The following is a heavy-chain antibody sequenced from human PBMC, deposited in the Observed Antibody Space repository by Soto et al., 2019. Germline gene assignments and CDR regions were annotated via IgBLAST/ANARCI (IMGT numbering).Heavy chain of an antibody. J-gene: IGHJ6*03. Sequence: PSETLSLTCTVSGGSISSGGYYWSWIRQHPGKGLEWIGYIYYSGSTYYNPSLKSRVTISVDTSKNQFSLKLSSVTAADTAVYYCASVAAYDYGDYGGGDYYYYMDVWGKGTTVTVSS. V-gene: IGHV4-31*03. CDR2: IYYSGST. CDR3: ASVAAYDYGDYGGGDYYYYMDV. CDR1: GGSISSGGYY. D-gene: IGHD4-17*01.